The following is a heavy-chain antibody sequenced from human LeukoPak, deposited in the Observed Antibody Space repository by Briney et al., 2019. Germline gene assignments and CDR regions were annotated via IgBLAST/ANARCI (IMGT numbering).Heavy chain of an antibody. D-gene: IGHD1-26*01. CDR1: GFTFRSYV. V-gene: IGHV3-23*01. CDR2: ITGDGGGT. CDR3: AKETSSGNFVTIDC. J-gene: IGHJ4*02. Sequence: GGSLRLSCAASGFTFRSYVMSWVRQVPGKGLEWVSAITGDGGGTNHADSVKGRFTISRDNSKNTLYLQMNSLRAEDTAVYYCAKETSSGNFVTIDCWGQGTLVTVSS.